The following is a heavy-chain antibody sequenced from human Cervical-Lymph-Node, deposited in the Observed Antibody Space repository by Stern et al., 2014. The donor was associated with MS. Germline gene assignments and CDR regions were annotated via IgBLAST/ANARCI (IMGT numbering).Heavy chain of an antibody. D-gene: IGHD2-21*01. V-gene: IGHV3-30-3*01. CDR3: ARGVWSLGVFDY. CDR1: AFTFSSFG. J-gene: IGHJ4*02. CDR2: ISHDGGNK. Sequence: VQLVQSGGGVVQPGRSLRLSCAASAFTFSSFGLHWVRQAPGKGLEWLATISHDGGNKYYADSVKGRFTISRDNSKNSLYLQMNNLRAEDTAVYYCARGVWSLGVFDYWGQGTLVTVSS.